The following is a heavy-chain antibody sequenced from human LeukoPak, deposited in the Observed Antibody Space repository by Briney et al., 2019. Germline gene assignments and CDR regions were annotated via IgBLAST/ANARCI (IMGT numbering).Heavy chain of an antibody. CDR2: ISAYNGNT. CDR1: GYTFISYG. J-gene: IGHJ4*02. CDR3: AKAGGVPGGNTPYCFDY. Sequence: ASVKVSCKASGYTFISYGITWVRQAPGQGLEWMGWISAYNGNTNYAQKFQGRVTMTTDTSTSTVYMELRSLRSDDTAVYYCAKAGGVPGGNTPYCFDYWGQGTLVTVSS. D-gene: IGHD4-23*01. V-gene: IGHV1-18*01.